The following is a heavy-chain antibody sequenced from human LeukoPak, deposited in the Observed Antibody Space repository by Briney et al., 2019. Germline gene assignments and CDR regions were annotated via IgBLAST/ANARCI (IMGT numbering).Heavy chain of an antibody. CDR3: ARGRWLQFDY. Sequence: GGSLRLSCAASGFTFSDYGIHWVRQAPGKGLKWVAFIRYDGSNKYHADSVKGRFTISRDNSKNTLYLQMNSLRAEDTAVYYCARGRWLQFDYWGQGTLVTVSS. D-gene: IGHD5-24*01. J-gene: IGHJ4*02. CDR2: IRYDGSNK. CDR1: GFTFSDYG. V-gene: IGHV3-30*02.